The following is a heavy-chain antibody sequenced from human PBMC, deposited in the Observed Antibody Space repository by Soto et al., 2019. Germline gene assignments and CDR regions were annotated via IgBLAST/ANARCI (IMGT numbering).Heavy chain of an antibody. CDR3: ARDLQIFGVVIPAGMDV. J-gene: IGHJ6*02. V-gene: IGHV3-21*01. D-gene: IGHD3-3*01. CDR1: GFTFSSYS. Sequence: GGSLRLSCAASGFTFSSYSMNWVRQAPGKGLEWVSSISSSSSYIYYADSVKGRFTISRDNAKNSLYLQMNSLRAEDTAVYYCARDLQIFGVVIPAGMDVWGQGTTATVSS. CDR2: ISSSSSYI.